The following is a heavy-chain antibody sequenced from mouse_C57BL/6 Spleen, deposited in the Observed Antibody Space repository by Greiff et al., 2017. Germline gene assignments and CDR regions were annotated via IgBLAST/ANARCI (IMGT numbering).Heavy chain of an antibody. V-gene: IGHV1-82*01. D-gene: IGHD1-1*01. CDR3: ATVVPLAMDY. J-gene: IGHJ4*01. CDR2: IYPGDGDT. CDR1: GYAFSSSW. Sequence: QVQLKESGPELVKPGASVKISCKASGYAFSSSWMNWVKQRPGKGLEWIGRIYPGDGDTNYNGKFKGKATLTADKSSSTAYMQLSSLTSEDSAVYFCATVVPLAMDYWGQGTSVTVSS.